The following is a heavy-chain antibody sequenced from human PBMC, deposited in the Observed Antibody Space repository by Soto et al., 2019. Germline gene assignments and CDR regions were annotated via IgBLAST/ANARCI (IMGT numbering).Heavy chain of an antibody. Sequence: PSETLSLTCTVSGDSISSYFWSWIRQPAGKGLEWIGRVHTSGSTTYNPSLKSRVTMSVDTSKSQFSLKLTSVTAADTAMYYCSYGDSPGPIDHWGQGTLVTVSS. D-gene: IGHD4-17*01. J-gene: IGHJ4*02. V-gene: IGHV4-4*07. CDR3: SYGDSPGPIDH. CDR2: VHTSGST. CDR1: GDSISSYF.